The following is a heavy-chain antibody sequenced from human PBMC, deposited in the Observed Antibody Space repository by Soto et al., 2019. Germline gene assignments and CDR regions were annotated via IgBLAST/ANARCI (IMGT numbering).Heavy chain of an antibody. J-gene: IGHJ5*02. CDR1: GGTFSSYA. Sequence: ASVKVSCKASGGTFSSYAISWVRQAPGQGLEWMGGIIPIFGTANYAQKFQGRVTITADESTSTAYMELSSLRSEDTAVYYCARTEICTNGVCYIRGWFDPWGQGTLVTVSS. CDR2: IIPIFGTA. V-gene: IGHV1-69*13. D-gene: IGHD2-8*01. CDR3: ARTEICTNGVCYIRGWFDP.